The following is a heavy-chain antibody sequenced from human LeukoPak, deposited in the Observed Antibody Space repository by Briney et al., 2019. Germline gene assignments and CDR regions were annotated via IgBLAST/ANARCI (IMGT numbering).Heavy chain of an antibody. CDR2: ISAYNGNT. V-gene: IGHV1-18*01. Sequence: ASVKVSCKASGYTFTSYGISWVRQAPGQGLEWMGWISAYNGNTNYAQKLQGSVTMTTDTSTSTAYMELRSLRSDDTAVYYCARYYHYGSGSYYNDDAFDIWGQGTMVTVSS. D-gene: IGHD3-10*01. J-gene: IGHJ3*02. CDR1: GYTFTSYG. CDR3: ARYYHYGSGSYYNDDAFDI.